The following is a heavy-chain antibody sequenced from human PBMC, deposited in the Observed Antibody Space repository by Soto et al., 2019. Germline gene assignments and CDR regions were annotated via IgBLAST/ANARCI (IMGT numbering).Heavy chain of an antibody. Sequence: QVQLVESGGGVVQPGRSLRLSCAASGFTFSSYGMHWVRQAPGKGLEWVAVISYDGSNKYYADSVKGRFTISRDNSKHTLYLQMNSLRAEDTAVYYCAKDLIVTGAFDIWGQGTMVTVSS. J-gene: IGHJ3*02. CDR1: GFTFSSYG. CDR2: ISYDGSNK. CDR3: AKDLIVTGAFDI. V-gene: IGHV3-30*18. D-gene: IGHD2-21*02.